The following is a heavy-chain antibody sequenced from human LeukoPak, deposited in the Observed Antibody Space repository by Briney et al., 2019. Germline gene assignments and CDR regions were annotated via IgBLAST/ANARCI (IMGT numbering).Heavy chain of an antibody. CDR2: IRYDGSNK. Sequence: GGSLRLSCAASGFTFRTYGMHWVRQAPGKGLEWVASIRYDGSNKYYADAVKGRFTISRDNSKNTLYLQMNSPRAEDTAVYYCAKAQKRDILTGYYTDFDSWGQGTLVTVSS. CDR3: AKAQKRDILTGYYTDFDS. D-gene: IGHD3-9*01. J-gene: IGHJ4*02. CDR1: GFTFRTYG. V-gene: IGHV3-30*02.